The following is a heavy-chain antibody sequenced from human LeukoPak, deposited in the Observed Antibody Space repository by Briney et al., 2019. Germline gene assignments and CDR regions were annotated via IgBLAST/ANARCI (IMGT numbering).Heavy chain of an antibody. Sequence: GSLRLSCAASGFTFSSYEMNWVRQAPGKGLEWIGEINHSGSTNYNPSLKSRVTISVDTSKNQFSLKLSSVTAADTAVYYCARGLYVWGSYRYYYLDYWGQGTLVTVSS. CDR1: GFTFSSYE. CDR2: INHSGST. D-gene: IGHD3-16*02. V-gene: IGHV4-34*01. CDR3: ARGLYVWGSYRYYYLDY. J-gene: IGHJ4*02.